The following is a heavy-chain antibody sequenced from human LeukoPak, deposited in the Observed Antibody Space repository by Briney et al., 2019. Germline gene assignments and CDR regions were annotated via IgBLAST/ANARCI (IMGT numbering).Heavy chain of an antibody. V-gene: IGHV3-48*01. Sequence: GGSLRLSCAASGFTFSSYSMNWVRQAPGKGLEWVSYISSSSSTIYYADSVKGRFTISRDNAKNSLYLQMNSLGAEDTAVYYCARVRAVVAAIPTPYFDYWGQGTLVTVSS. D-gene: IGHD2-15*01. J-gene: IGHJ4*02. CDR2: ISSSSSTI. CDR3: ARVRAVVAAIPTPYFDY. CDR1: GFTFSSYS.